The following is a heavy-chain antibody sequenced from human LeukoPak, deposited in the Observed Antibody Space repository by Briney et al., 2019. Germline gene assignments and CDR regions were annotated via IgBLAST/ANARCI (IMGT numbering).Heavy chain of an antibody. J-gene: IGHJ6*02. CDR1: GGSISSGGYY. CDR2: IYHGGST. D-gene: IGHD6-13*01. CDR3: ARVGSSWYGDYYGMDV. Sequence: PSETLSLTCTVSGGSISSGGYYWSWIRQPPGKGLEWIGYIYHGGSTSYNPSLKSRVTISVDTSKNQFSLKLSSVTAADTAVYYCARVGSSWYGDYYGMDVWGQGTTVTVSS. V-gene: IGHV4-61*08.